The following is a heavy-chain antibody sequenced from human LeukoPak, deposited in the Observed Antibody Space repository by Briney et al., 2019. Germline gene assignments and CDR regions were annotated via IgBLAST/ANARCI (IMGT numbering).Heavy chain of an antibody. J-gene: IGHJ6*04. V-gene: IGHV3-23*01. Sequence: GGSLRLSCAASGFAFSSYAMSWVRQAPGKGLEWVSAISGNGGSTYYADSVKGRFTISRDNAKNSLYLQMNSLRAEDTAVYYCAELGITMIGGVWGKGTTVTISS. CDR2: ISGNGGST. CDR1: GFAFSSYA. CDR3: AELGITMIGGV. D-gene: IGHD3-10*02.